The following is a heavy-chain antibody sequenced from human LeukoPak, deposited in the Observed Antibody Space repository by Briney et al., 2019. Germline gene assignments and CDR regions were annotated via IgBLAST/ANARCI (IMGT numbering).Heavy chain of an antibody. J-gene: IGHJ4*02. V-gene: IGHV3-23*01. Sequence: GGSLRLSCAASGFTLSSYAMSWVRQAPGKGLEWVSAISGSGGSTYYADSVKGRFTISRDNSKNTLYLQMNSLRAEDTAVYYCAKQYIVLMVYASWGQGTLVTVSS. CDR3: AKQYIVLMVYAS. CDR2: ISGSGGST. CDR1: GFTLSSYA. D-gene: IGHD2-8*01.